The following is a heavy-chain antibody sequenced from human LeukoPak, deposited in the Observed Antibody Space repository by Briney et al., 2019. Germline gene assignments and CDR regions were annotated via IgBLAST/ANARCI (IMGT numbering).Heavy chain of an antibody. J-gene: IGHJ4*02. D-gene: IGHD3-22*01. V-gene: IGHV3-23*01. CDR1: GFTFSSYA. Sequence: QSGGSLRLSCAASGFTFSSYAMSWVRQAPGKGLEWVSAISGSGGSTYYADSVKGRFTISRDNSKNTLYLQMNSLRAEDTAVYYCAKGGADYDSSGYYDPWMDYWGQGTLVTVSS. CDR2: ISGSGGST. CDR3: AKGGADYDSSGYYDPWMDY.